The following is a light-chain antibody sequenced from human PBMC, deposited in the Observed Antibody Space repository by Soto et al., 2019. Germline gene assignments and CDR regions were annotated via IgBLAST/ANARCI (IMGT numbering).Light chain of an antibody. CDR2: DAS. CDR1: QSVSSY. J-gene: IGKJ1*01. Sequence: EIVLTQSPATLSLSPGERATLSCRASQSVSSYLAWYQQKPGQAPRPLIYDASNRATGIPARFSGSGSGTDFTLTISSLEPEDFAVYYCQQRSNWRWTFGQGTKVDIK. V-gene: IGKV3-11*01. CDR3: QQRSNWRWT.